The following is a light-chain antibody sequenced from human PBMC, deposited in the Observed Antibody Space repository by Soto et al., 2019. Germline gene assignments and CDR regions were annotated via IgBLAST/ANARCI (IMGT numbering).Light chain of an antibody. J-gene: IGKJ4*01. CDR3: LQYYQGIALS. V-gene: IGKV4-1*01. CDR1: QSVFSASNSQNY. CDR2: WAS. Sequence: IAMIQSPDSLAVSLGERATINCKSSQSVFSASNSQNYLSWYQQKPGRPPKLLIFWASTRASGVPDRFSGSGSGTDFTLTIDNLQAEDVAVYYCLQYYQGIALSFGGGTKVELK.